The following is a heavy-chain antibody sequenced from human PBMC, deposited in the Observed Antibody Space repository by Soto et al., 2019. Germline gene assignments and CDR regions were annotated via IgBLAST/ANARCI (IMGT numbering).Heavy chain of an antibody. V-gene: IGHV3-72*01. Sequence: EVQLVESGGGLVQPGWSLRLSCATSGFIFSDHYMDWVRQAPGKGLEWVGRTKNKANSYTTEYATSVKGRFSILRDDSKNSLHLQMNSLKTEDTAVYYCVRWKAGAPDYWGQGTLVTVSS. J-gene: IGHJ4*02. CDR2: TKNKANSYTT. CDR3: VRWKAGAPDY. CDR1: GFIFSDHY. D-gene: IGHD6-19*01.